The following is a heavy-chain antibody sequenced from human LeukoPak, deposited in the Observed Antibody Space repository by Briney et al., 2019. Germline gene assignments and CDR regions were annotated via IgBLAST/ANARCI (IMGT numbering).Heavy chain of an antibody. J-gene: IGHJ3*02. Sequence: GGSLRLSCAASGFTFDDYGMSWVRQAPGKGLEWVSGINWNGGSTGYADSVKGRFTISRDNAKNSLYLQMNSLRAEDTALYYCARPYGSGGKNAFDIWGQGTMVTVSS. CDR1: GFTFDDYG. CDR2: INWNGGST. CDR3: ARPYGSGGKNAFDI. D-gene: IGHD3-10*01. V-gene: IGHV3-20*04.